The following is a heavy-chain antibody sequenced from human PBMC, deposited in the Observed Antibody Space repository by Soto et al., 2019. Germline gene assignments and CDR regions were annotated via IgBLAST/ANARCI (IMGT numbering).Heavy chain of an antibody. J-gene: IGHJ4*02. CDR1: GFTFSSYS. D-gene: IGHD3-10*01. V-gene: IGHV3-21*01. Sequence: GGSLRLSCAASGFTFSSYSMNWVRQAPGKGLEWVSSISSSSSYIYYADSVKGRFTISRDNAKNSLYLQMNSLRAEDTAVYYWSRVLEFQTLDFDYWGQGTLVTVSS. CDR3: SRVLEFQTLDFDY. CDR2: ISSSSSYI.